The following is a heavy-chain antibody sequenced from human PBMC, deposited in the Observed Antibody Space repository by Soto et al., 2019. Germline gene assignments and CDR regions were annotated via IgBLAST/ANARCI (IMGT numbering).Heavy chain of an antibody. CDR1: SGSISSSNW. V-gene: IGHV4-4*02. D-gene: IGHD2-2*02. Sequence: QVQLQESGPGLVKPSGTLSLTCAVSSGSISSSNWWSWVRQPPGKGLEWIGEIYHSGSTNYNPSHKIRATISVDKSKNQFSLKLSSVTAADTAVYYCARANGGYCSSTSCYSSYYYYYMDVWGKGTTVTVSS. CDR3: ARANGGYCSSTSCYSSYYYYYMDV. CDR2: IYHSGST. J-gene: IGHJ6*03.